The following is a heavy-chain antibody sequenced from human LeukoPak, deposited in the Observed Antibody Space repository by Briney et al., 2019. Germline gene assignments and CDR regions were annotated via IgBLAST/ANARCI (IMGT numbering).Heavy chain of an antibody. CDR2: IRYDGDST. Sequence: GGSLRLSCAASGFTFSNYGMHWVRQAPGKGLEWVAFIRYDGDSTHYADSVKGRFTISRDNSENTLHLQMSSLRAEDTAVYYCAKDRVGATGDYYYGMDVWGQGTTVTVSS. CDR3: AKDRVGATGDYYYGMDV. CDR1: GFTFSNYG. D-gene: IGHD1-26*01. J-gene: IGHJ6*02. V-gene: IGHV3-30*02.